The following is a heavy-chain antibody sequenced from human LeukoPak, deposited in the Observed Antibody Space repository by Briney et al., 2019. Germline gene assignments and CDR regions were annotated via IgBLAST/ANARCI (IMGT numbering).Heavy chain of an antibody. Sequence: SETLSLTCTVSGGSISSSSYYWGWIRQPPGKGLEWIGGIYYSGSTYYNPSLKSRVTISVDTSKNQFSLKLSSVTAADTAVYYCARDGTVVVPAAISTYNWFDPWGQGTLVTVSS. D-gene: IGHD2-2*02. CDR2: IYYSGST. CDR1: GGSISSSSYY. CDR3: ARDGTVVVPAAISTYNWFDP. J-gene: IGHJ5*02. V-gene: IGHV4-39*02.